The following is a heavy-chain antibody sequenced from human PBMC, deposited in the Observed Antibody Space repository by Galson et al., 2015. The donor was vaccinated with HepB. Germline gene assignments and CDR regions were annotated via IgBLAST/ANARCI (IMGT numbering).Heavy chain of an antibody. J-gene: IGHJ5*02. D-gene: IGHD4-17*01. V-gene: IGHV3-11*01. CDR1: GFTFSDYY. CDR3: ARVLGDYADWFDP. CDR2: ISSSGSTI. Sequence: SLRLSCAASGFTFSDYYMSWIRQAPGKGLEWVSYISSSGSTIYYADSVKGRFTISRDNAKNSLYLQMNSLRAEDTAVYYCARVLGDYADWFDPWGQGTLVTVSS.